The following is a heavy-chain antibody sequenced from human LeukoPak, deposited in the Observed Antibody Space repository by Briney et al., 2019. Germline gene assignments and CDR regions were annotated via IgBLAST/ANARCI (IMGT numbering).Heavy chain of an antibody. D-gene: IGHD1-1*01. Sequence: ASLKGSCKASGYTFTSYHLHWVRQAPGQGPEWMGIIYSSGDVRGHAQNFQGRVTMTRDTSTSTIYLELSSLESEDTAVYYCARETPDAYNFDYWGQGTLVTVSS. CDR3: ARETPDAYNFDY. V-gene: IGHV1-46*01. J-gene: IGHJ4*02. CDR1: GYTFTSYH. CDR2: IYSSGDVR.